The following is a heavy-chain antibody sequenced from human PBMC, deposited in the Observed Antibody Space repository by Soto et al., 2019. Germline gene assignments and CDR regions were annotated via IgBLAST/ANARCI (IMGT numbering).Heavy chain of an antibody. CDR2: IYYDGST. CDR3: ARFLGNAFDI. Sequence: PSETLSLTCSVSGGSISSSSFNWDWIRQPPGKGLEWIGTIYYDGSTDYNPSLKSRAIISVDTSKNEFSLKLTSVTAADTAVYYCARFLGNAFDIWGHGTVVTVSS. CDR1: GGSISSSSFN. J-gene: IGHJ3*02. V-gene: IGHV4-39*01.